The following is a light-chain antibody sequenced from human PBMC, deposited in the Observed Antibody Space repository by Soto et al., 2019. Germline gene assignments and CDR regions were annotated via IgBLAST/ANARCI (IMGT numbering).Light chain of an antibody. CDR1: QSVSSN. J-gene: IGKJ1*01. V-gene: IGKV3-15*01. Sequence: EMVMTQSPATLSVSPGERATLSCRARQSVSSNLAWYQQKPGQAPRLLIYGASTRDTGVPARFSGSGSGTEFTLTISSLQSEDFAVYHWQHYNSWTRTFGPGTKVESK. CDR2: GAS. CDR3: QHYNSWTRT.